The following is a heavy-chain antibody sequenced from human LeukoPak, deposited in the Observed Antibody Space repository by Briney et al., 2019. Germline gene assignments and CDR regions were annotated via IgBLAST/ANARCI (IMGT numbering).Heavy chain of an antibody. CDR3: ARSDSSGYYATLDY. Sequence: PSETLSLTCTVSGGSISSYYWSWIRQPPGKGLEWIGYIYYSGSTNYNPSLKSRVTISVDTSKNQFSLKLSSVTAADTAVYYCARSDSSGYYATLDYWGQGTLVTVSS. J-gene: IGHJ4*02. CDR1: GGSISSYY. V-gene: IGHV4-59*01. CDR2: IYYSGST. D-gene: IGHD3-22*01.